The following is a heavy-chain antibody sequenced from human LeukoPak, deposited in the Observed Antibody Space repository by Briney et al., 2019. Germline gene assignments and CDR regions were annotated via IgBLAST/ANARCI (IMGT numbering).Heavy chain of an antibody. CDR2: ISSNGGST. CDR3: ARDLGANDYGDDSPFGY. CDR1: GFTFSSYA. J-gene: IGHJ4*02. D-gene: IGHD4-17*01. V-gene: IGHV3-64*01. Sequence: GGSLRLSCAASGFTFSSYAMHWVRQAPGKGLEYVSAISSNGGSTYYAKSVKGRCTISRDNSKNTLYLQMGSLRAEDMAVYYCARDLGANDYGDDSPFGYWGQGTLVTVSS.